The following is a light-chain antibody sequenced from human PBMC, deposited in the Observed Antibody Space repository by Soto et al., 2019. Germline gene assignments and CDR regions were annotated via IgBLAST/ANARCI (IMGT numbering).Light chain of an antibody. CDR2: YDD. J-gene: IGLJ3*02. Sequence: QSVLTQPPSVSEVPRQRVTISCSGSSSNIGNNAVNWYQQLPGKSPKLLIYYDDLLPSGVSDRFSGSKSGTSASLAISGLQSDDEADYYCASRDDSLNGWVFGGGTKLTVL. V-gene: IGLV1-36*01. CDR3: ASRDDSLNGWV. CDR1: SSNIGNNA.